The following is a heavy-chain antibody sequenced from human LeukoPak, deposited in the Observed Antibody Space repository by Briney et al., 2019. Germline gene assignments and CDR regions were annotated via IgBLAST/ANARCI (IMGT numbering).Heavy chain of an antibody. CDR1: GFIFSSYG. D-gene: IGHD3-3*01. Sequence: GGSLRLSCAASGFIFSSYGMHWVRQAPGKGLEWVAVIWYDGKYKYFADSVKGGFTISRDNPKNTLYLQMNSLSAEDTAVYYCARDTRGGLLWSGYSYGMDVWGQGTTVAVSS. CDR3: ARDTRGGLLWSGYSYGMDV. J-gene: IGHJ6*02. CDR2: IWYDGKYK. V-gene: IGHV3-33*01.